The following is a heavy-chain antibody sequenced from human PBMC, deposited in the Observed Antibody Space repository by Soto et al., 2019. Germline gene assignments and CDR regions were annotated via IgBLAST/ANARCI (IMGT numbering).Heavy chain of an antibody. Sequence: GGSLRLSCAGSGFTLTRSAVSWVRQAPGKGLEWVSGISAGGGGTYYADSVKGRFTISRDVAKNTVYLQMNGLRVEDTAVYYCVKDSYYYDSSGYYYANLYYFDYWGQGTLVTVSS. D-gene: IGHD3-22*01. CDR2: ISAGGGGT. CDR1: GFTLTRSA. V-gene: IGHV3-23*01. J-gene: IGHJ4*02. CDR3: VKDSYYYDSSGYYYANLYYFDY.